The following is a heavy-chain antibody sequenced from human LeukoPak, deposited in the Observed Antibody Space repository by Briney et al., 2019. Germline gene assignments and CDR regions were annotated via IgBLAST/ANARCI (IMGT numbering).Heavy chain of an antibody. D-gene: IGHD6-19*01. CDR1: GYTFTGYY. CDR2: INPNSGGT. CDR3: ARERAVAGSIDY. V-gene: IGHV1-2*02. Sequence: GASVKVSCKASGYTFTGYYMHWVRQAPGQGLEWMGWINPNSGGTNYAQKFQGRVTMTRDTSISTAYMELSRLRPDDTAVYYCARERAVAGSIDYWGQGTLVTVSS. J-gene: IGHJ4*02.